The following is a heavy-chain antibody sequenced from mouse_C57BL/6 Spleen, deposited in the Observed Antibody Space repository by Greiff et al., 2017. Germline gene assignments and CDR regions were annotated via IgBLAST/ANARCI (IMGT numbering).Heavy chain of an antibody. Sequence: QVQLQQSGAELARPGASVKMSCKASGYTFTSYTMHWVKQRPGQGLEWIGYINPSSGYTKYNQKFKDKATLTADKSSSTAYMQLSSLTVEDSAVYYCARAYDYGPYFDYWGQGTTLTVSS. CDR3: ARAYDYGPYFDY. CDR1: GYTFTSYT. J-gene: IGHJ2*01. D-gene: IGHD2-4*01. CDR2: INPSSGYT. V-gene: IGHV1-4*01.